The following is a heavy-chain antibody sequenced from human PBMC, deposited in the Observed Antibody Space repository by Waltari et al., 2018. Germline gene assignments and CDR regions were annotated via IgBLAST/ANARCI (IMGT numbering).Heavy chain of an antibody. V-gene: IGHV3-53*01. CDR3: ARDLGRGSSGTDFDY. D-gene: IGHD6-19*01. CDR2: IYSGGST. Sequence: EVQLVESGGGLIQPGGSLRLSCAASGFPVSSNYMSWVRQAPGKGLEWVSVIYSGGSTYYADSVKGRFTISRDNSKNTLYLQMNSLRAEDTAVYYCARDLGRGSSGTDFDYWGQGTLVTVSS. J-gene: IGHJ4*02. CDR1: GFPVSSNY.